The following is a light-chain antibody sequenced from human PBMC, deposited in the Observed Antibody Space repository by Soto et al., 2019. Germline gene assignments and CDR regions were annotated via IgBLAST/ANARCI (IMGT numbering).Light chain of an antibody. Sequence: EIVLTQSPATLSLSPGERDTLSCRASQSVSSYLAWYQQKPGQAPRLLIYDASNRTTGIPARFSGSGSGTDFTLTISSLEPEDFAVYYCQQRKTFGQGTKADIK. V-gene: IGKV3-11*01. CDR2: DAS. CDR1: QSVSSY. J-gene: IGKJ1*01. CDR3: QQRKT.